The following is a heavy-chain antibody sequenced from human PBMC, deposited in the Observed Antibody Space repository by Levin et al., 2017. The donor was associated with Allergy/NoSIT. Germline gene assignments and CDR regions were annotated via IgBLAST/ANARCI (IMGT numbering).Heavy chain of an antibody. V-gene: IGHV3-20*01. Sequence: GESLKISCAASGFIFDNYGMSWVRQAPGKGLEWVSGINWNGGSTGYADSVKGRFTISRDNAKNSLYLQMNSLGAEDTALYHCARVDYSGSSYYFDYWGQGTLVTVSS. CDR1: GFIFDNYG. CDR3: ARVDYSGSSYYFDY. J-gene: IGHJ4*02. D-gene: IGHD1-26*01. CDR2: INWNGGST.